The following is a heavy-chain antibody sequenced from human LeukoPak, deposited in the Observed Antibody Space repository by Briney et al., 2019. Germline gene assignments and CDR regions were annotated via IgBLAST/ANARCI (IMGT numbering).Heavy chain of an antibody. D-gene: IGHD2-2*01. CDR3: AKDRRAYCRSISCYPPTGFDY. CDR1: GFTFSSHG. Sequence: GGSLRLSCAASGFTFSSHGMHWVRHAPGKGLEWLAVIWNRRTNKYYADSVKGRFTISRDNSKNTLYLQMNSLRAEDTAVYYCAKDRRAYCRSISCYPPTGFDYWGQGTLVTVSS. J-gene: IGHJ4*02. V-gene: IGHV3-30*02. CDR2: IWNRRTNK.